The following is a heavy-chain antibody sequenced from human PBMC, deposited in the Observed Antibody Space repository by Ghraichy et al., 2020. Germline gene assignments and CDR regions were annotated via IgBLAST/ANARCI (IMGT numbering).Heavy chain of an antibody. J-gene: IGHJ5*02. CDR2: IKGKTDGGTT. D-gene: IGHD2-2*01. V-gene: IGHV3-15*01. CDR1: GFTFSNAW. Sequence: GGSLRLSCAASGFTFSNAWMSWVRRAPGKGLELVGRIKGKTDGGTTDYAAPGRDRFIISRDDSKNTLYLQMNSLKTEDTAVYYSTTGYCYSTTCRTNWFDPWGLGTLVTVSS. CDR3: TTGYCYSTTCRTNWFDP.